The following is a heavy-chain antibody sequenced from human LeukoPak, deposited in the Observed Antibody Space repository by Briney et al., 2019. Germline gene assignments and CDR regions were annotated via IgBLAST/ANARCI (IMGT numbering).Heavy chain of an antibody. CDR1: GGSISSSSYY. Sequence: SDTLPLTCTGSGGSISSSSYYWGWIRQPPGKGLEWIGSIYYSGSTYYNPSLKSRVTISVDTSKNQFSLKLSSVTAADTAVYYCARLPSSWSREGFDIWGQGTMVTVSS. CDR2: IYYSGST. D-gene: IGHD6-13*01. CDR3: ARLPSSWSREGFDI. J-gene: IGHJ3*02. V-gene: IGHV4-39*01.